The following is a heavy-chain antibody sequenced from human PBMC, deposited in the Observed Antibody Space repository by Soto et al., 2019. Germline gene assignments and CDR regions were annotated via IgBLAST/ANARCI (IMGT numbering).Heavy chain of an antibody. V-gene: IGHV3-48*02. J-gene: IGHJ6*02. Sequence: GGSLRLSCSASGFTFSSSAMTWVRQAPGKGLEWVAYITSSSDTIYYSDSVKGRFTISRDNGKNSLFLQMNSLRDEDTAVYYFARVVVVIPPGYYYAMDVWGQGTTVTVSS. CDR1: GFTFSSSA. CDR3: ARVVVVIPPGYYYAMDV. D-gene: IGHD3-22*01. CDR2: ITSSSDTI.